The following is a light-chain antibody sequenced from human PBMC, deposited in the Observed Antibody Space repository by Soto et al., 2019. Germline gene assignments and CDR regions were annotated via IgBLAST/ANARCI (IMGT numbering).Light chain of an antibody. CDR1: QSVSSY. Sequence: EIVLTQSPATLSLSPGERATLSCRASQSVSSYLAWYQQKPGQAPRLLIYDASNRATSIPARFSGSGSGTDFTLTISSLEPEDFAVYYCQQRSNWPRLTFGGGTKVDIK. CDR3: QQRSNWPRLT. CDR2: DAS. J-gene: IGKJ4*01. V-gene: IGKV3-11*01.